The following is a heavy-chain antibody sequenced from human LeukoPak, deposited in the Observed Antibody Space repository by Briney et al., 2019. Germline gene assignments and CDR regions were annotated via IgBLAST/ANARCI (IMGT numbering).Heavy chain of an antibody. CDR2: ISRSGGST. J-gene: IGHJ4*02. D-gene: IGHD1-26*01. CDR1: GFTFITYA. V-gene: IGHV3-23*01. Sequence: GGSLRLSCAASGFTFITYAMTWVRQAPGKGLEWVSTISRSGGSTYYADSVKGRFTISRDDSKNTLYLQMNSLRVEDTAVYYCARDLDGSYDYWGQGTLVTVSS. CDR3: ARDLDGSYDY.